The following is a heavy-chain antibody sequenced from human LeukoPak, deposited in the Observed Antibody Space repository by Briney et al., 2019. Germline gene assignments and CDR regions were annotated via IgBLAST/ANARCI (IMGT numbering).Heavy chain of an antibody. V-gene: IGHV3-23*01. CDR3: AKAGVVVTAIRFARYFDY. J-gene: IGHJ4*02. D-gene: IGHD2-21*02. CDR1: GFTFSSYA. Sequence: PGGSLRLSCAASGFTFSSYAMSWVRQAPGKGLEWVSAISGSGGSTYYADSVKGRFTISRDNSKNTLYLQMNSLRAEDTAVYYCAKAGVVVTAIRFARYFDYWGQGTLVTVSS. CDR2: ISGSGGST.